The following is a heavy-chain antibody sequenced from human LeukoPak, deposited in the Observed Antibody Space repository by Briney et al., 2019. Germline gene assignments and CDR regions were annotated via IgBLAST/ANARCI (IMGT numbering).Heavy chain of an antibody. D-gene: IGHD3-22*01. CDR3: ARDPSTYYYDSSGYYDY. J-gene: IGHJ4*02. Sequence: ASVKVSCKASGGTFSGYAISWVRQAPGQGLEWMGGIIPIFGTANYAQKFQGRVTITADESTSTAYMELSSLRSEDTAVYYCARDPSTYYYDSSGYYDYWGQGTLVTVSS. CDR1: GGTFSGYA. V-gene: IGHV1-69*01. CDR2: IIPIFGTA.